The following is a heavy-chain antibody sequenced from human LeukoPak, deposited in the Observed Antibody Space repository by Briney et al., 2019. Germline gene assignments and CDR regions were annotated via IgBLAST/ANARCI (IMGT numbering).Heavy chain of an antibody. D-gene: IGHD2/OR15-2a*01. J-gene: IGHJ4*02. CDR2: ISSSSSYI. CDR3: ARVIPSIKEIDY. V-gene: IGHV3-21*01. Sequence: PGGSLRLSCAASGFTFSSYSMNWVRQAPGKGLEWVSSISSSSSYIYYADAGKGRFTISRDNAKNSLYLQMNSLRAENTAVYYCARVIPSIKEIDYWGQGTLVTVSS. CDR1: GFTFSSYS.